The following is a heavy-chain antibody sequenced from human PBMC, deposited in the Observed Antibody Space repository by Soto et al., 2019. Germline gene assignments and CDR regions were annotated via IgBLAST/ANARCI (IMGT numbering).Heavy chain of an antibody. CDR1: GYTFTSYY. V-gene: IGHV1-46*01. CDR3: ASHYRSGGVGGPSIVDP. Sequence: ASVKVSCKASGYTFTSYYMHWVRQAPGQGLEWMGIINPSGGSTSYAQKFQGRVTMTRDTSTSTVYMELSSLRSEDTAVYYCASHYRSGGVGGPSIVDPWGQGTLVTVPS. CDR2: INPSGGST. J-gene: IGHJ5*02. D-gene: IGHD3-16*01.